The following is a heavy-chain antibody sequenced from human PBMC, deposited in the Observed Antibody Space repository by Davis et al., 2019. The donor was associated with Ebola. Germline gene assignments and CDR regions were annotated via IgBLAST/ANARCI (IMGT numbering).Heavy chain of an antibody. V-gene: IGHV4-59*01. D-gene: IGHD3-3*01. J-gene: IGHJ5*02. CDR3: ARTYYDFWSGYYTGNWFDP. CDR2: IYYSGST. CDR1: LGSISSYY. Sequence: GSLRLPCTVSLGSISSYYWSWIRQPPGQGLEWIGYIYYSGSTNYNPSLKSRVTISVDTSKNQFSLKLSSVTAADTAVYYCARTYYDFWSGYYTGNWFDPWGQGTLVTVSS.